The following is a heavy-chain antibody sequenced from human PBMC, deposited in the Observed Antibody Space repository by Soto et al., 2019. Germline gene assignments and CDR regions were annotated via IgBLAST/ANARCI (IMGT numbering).Heavy chain of an antibody. J-gene: IGHJ4*02. CDR3: ARVGSWFGELRLGY. Sequence: QVQLQQWGAGLLKPSETLSLTCAVYGGSFSGYYWSWIRQPPGKGLEWIGEINHSGSTNYNPSLKSRVTISVDTSKNQFSLKLSSVTAADTAVYYCARVGSWFGELRLGYWGQGTLVTVSS. CDR2: INHSGST. V-gene: IGHV4-34*01. D-gene: IGHD3-10*01. CDR1: GGSFSGYY.